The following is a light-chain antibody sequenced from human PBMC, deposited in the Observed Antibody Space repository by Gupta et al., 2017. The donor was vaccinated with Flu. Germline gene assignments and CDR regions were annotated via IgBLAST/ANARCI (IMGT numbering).Light chain of an antibody. J-gene: IGLJ1*01. Sequence: QSALTQPASVSGSPGQSITISCTGTSSDVGGYNYVSWYQQHPGKAPKLMIYEVSNRPAGVASRFSGSKSGNTASLTISVHQEEDAADYYCSSYTSSSVYVFGTGTKVTVL. CDR1: SSDVGGYNY. CDR2: EVS. CDR3: SSYTSSSVYV. V-gene: IGLV2-14*01.